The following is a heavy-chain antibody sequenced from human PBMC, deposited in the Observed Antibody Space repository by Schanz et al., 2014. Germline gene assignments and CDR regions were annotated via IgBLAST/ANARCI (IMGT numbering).Heavy chain of an antibody. CDR3: ARVLGGDEGLDQ. CDR1: GFTVRSTE. Sequence: GSLRLSCAVSGFTVRSTEMNWVRQAPGKGLEWVSSISSSGSYIYFPDSVKGRFTISRDNAKNSLYLQMNSLRAEDTALYYCARVLGGDEGLDQWGQGTLVTVSS. CDR2: ISSSGSYI. J-gene: IGHJ4*02. D-gene: IGHD4-17*01. V-gene: IGHV3-21*01.